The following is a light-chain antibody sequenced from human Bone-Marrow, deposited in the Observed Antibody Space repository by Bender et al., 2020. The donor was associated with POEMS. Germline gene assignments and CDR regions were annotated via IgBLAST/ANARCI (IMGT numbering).Light chain of an antibody. CDR2: KTT. J-gene: IGLJ2*01. CDR1: TLARQH. Sequence: SYDLTQPLSVSVSAGQTARIPCSGETLARQHVFWYRQRSGQAPNLLIYKTTQRPFGVPERFSASASGTSATLFITGVQAEDEADYYCQSADFTGDYKVFGGGTKLAVL. CDR3: QSADFTGDYKV. V-gene: IGLV3-25*03.